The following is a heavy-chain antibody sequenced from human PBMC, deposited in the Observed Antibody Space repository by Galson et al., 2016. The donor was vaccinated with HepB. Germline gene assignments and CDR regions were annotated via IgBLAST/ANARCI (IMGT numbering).Heavy chain of an antibody. V-gene: IGHV3-33*06. CDR3: AKNSYSSAWYPDY. CDR1: GFTFSSYA. CDR2: IWYDGSHE. D-gene: IGHD6-19*01. Sequence: SLRLSCAASGFTFSSYAMHWVRQAPGKGLEWVAVIWYDGSHEYYADSEKGRFTISRDNSKNTVYLQMNSLSAEDTAVYYCAKNSYSSAWYPDYWGQGTLVTVSS. J-gene: IGHJ4*02.